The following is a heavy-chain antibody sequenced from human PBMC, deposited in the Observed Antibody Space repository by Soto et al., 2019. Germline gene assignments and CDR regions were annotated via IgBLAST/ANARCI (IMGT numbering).Heavy chain of an antibody. CDR1: AGSITTGGYY. J-gene: IGHJ5*02. V-gene: IGHV4-31*03. D-gene: IGHD6-25*01. CDR3: ARDPLGTPFGYFTS. Sequence: QGQLQESGPGLVKPSHTLSLTCTVSAGSITTGGYYLSWIRQPPGKVLAWIGNIYYSGSTYYNPSLTTRVTISVDTSQNLFSLNLSSVTAADTAAYYCARDPLGTPFGYFTSWGQGTLV. CDR2: IYYSGST.